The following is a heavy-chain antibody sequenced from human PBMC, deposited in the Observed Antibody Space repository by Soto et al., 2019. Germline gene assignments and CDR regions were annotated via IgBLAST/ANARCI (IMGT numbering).Heavy chain of an antibody. CDR3: ARKQAGFFYGIDY. CDR2: IDGSGYT. V-gene: IGHV4-31*03. J-gene: IGHJ4*02. D-gene: IGHD3-3*01. CDR1: GGSISTGGYY. Sequence: KASETLSLTCTVSGGSISTGGYYWSWIRQYPGKGLEWLGYIDGSGYTFYTPSLQGRLTLSMDTSKNQFSLKLSSATAADTAVYFCARKQAGFFYGIDYWGQGTLVTVSS.